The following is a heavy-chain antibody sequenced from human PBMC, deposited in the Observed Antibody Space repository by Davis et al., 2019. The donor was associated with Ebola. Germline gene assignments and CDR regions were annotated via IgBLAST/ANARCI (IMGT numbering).Heavy chain of an antibody. CDR3: VKDLGTSGIFEI. CDR2: ISGSGGTT. D-gene: IGHD1-7*01. CDR1: VITFSSYA. Sequence: GESLKISCAASVITFSSYAMTWVRQAPGKGLEWVSAISGSGGTTYYAGSVKGRFTVSRDNSKKTMYLQMNSLRAEDTAVYYCVKDLGTSGIFEIWGQGTVVTVSS. J-gene: IGHJ3*02. V-gene: IGHV3-23*01.